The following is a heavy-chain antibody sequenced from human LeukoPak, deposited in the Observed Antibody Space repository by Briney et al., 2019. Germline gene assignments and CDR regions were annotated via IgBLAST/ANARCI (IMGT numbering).Heavy chain of an antibody. Sequence: GASVKVSCKASGYTFTSYDINWVRQATGQGLEWMGWMNPNSGNIGYAQKFQGRVTMTRNTSISTAYMELSSLRSEDTAVYYCARASGRKAPYHMDVWGKGTTVTVSS. D-gene: IGHD1-26*01. CDR1: GYTFTSYD. CDR2: MNPNSGNI. J-gene: IGHJ6*03. CDR3: ARASGRKAPYHMDV. V-gene: IGHV1-8*01.